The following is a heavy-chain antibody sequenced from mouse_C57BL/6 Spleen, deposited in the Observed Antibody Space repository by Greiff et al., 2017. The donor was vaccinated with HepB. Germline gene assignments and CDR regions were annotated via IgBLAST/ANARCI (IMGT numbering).Heavy chain of an antibody. CDR2: FYPGSGSI. Sequence: QVQLQQSGAELVKPGASVKLSCKASGYTFTEYTIHWVKQRSGQGLEWIGWFYPGSGSIKYNEKFKDKATLTADKSSSTVYMELSRLTSEDSAVYFCARHEGDGSGYVEYFDYWGQGTTLTVSS. V-gene: IGHV1-62-2*01. CDR1: GYTFTEYT. CDR3: ARHEGDGSGYVEYFDY. D-gene: IGHD3-2*02. J-gene: IGHJ2*01.